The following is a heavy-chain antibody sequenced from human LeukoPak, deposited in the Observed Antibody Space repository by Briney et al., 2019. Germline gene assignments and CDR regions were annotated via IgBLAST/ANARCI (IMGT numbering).Heavy chain of an antibody. CDR3: ARDLLMYYYDSSGRDAFDI. D-gene: IGHD3-22*01. CDR1: GGSISSYY. CDR2: IYTSGST. Sequence: SETLSLTCTVSGGSISSYYWSWIRQPAGKGLEWIGRIYTSGSTNYNPSLKSRVTMSVDTSKNQFSLKLSSVTAADTAVYYCARDLLMYYYDSSGRDAFDIWGQGTMVTVSS. V-gene: IGHV4-4*07. J-gene: IGHJ3*02.